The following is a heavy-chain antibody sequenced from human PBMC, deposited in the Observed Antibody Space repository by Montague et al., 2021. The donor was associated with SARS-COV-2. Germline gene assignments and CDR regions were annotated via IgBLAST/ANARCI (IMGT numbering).Heavy chain of an antibody. Sequence: PALVKPTQTLTLTCTFSGFSLSTSGMCVSWIRQPPGKALEWLALIDWDDDKYYSTSLKTRLTIPKDTSKNQVVLTMTNMDPVDTATYYCARTQIVDIYYYYGMDVWGQGTTVTVSS. CDR3: ARTQIVDIYYYYGMDV. CDR2: IDWDDDK. V-gene: IGHV2-70*01. J-gene: IGHJ6*02. D-gene: IGHD5-12*01. CDR1: GFSLSTSGMC.